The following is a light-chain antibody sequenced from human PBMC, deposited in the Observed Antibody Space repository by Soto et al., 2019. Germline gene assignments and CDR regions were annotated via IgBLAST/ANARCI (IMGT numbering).Light chain of an antibody. J-gene: IGLJ2*01. Sequence: QAVVTQPPSASGTPGQKVTISCSGSSSNIGMNYVYWYQQLPGTAPKLLIYRNNQRPSGVPDRFSGSNSGTSASLAISGLRSEDEADYYCAAWDDRLSAVVFGGGTKLTVL. CDR3: AAWDDRLSAVV. V-gene: IGLV1-47*01. CDR1: SSNIGMNY. CDR2: RNN.